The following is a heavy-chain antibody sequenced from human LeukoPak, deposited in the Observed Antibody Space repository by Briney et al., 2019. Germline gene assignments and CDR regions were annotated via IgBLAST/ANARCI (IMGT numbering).Heavy chain of an antibody. V-gene: IGHV4-39*01. Sequence: SETLSLTCTVSGGSISSSSYYWGWIRQPPEKGLEWIGSIYYSGNTYYNPSLKSRATISVDTSKNQFSLKLTSVTAADTAVYYCARLPGIAAASSRAFDIWGQGTMVTVSS. CDR3: ARLPGIAAASSRAFDI. CDR1: GGSISSSSYY. J-gene: IGHJ3*02. CDR2: IYYSGNT. D-gene: IGHD6-13*01.